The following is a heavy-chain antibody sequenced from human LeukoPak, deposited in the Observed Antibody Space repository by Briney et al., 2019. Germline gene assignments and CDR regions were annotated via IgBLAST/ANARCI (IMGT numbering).Heavy chain of an antibody. D-gene: IGHD4-17*01. V-gene: IGHV4-59*11. Sequence: SETLSLTCTVSGGSISSHYWSWIRQPPGKGREWMGYIYYSGSTNSTPSLQSPVTISVATPTNQFSLKLSSVTPADTAVYYCARGPGASIAFDSWGQGTLVTVSS. CDR2: IYYSGST. J-gene: IGHJ4*02. CDR1: GGSISSHY. CDR3: ARGPGASIAFDS.